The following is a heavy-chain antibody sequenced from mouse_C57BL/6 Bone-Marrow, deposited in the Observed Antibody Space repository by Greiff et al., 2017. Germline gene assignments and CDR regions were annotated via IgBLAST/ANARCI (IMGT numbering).Heavy chain of an antibody. D-gene: IGHD2-4*01. CDR1: GYTFTDYY. Sequence: QVQLKQSGAELVRPGASVKLSCKASGYTFTDYYINWVKQRPGQGLEWIARIYPGSGNTYYNEKFKGKATLTAEKSSSTAYMQLSSLTSEDSAVYFCARGLRGDWYFDVWGTGTTVTVSS. CDR2: IYPGSGNT. J-gene: IGHJ1*03. V-gene: IGHV1-76*01. CDR3: ARGLRGDWYFDV.